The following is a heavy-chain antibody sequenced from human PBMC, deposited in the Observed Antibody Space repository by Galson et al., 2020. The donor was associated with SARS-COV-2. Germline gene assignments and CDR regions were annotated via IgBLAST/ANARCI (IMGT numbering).Heavy chain of an antibody. CDR2: IYYSGST. D-gene: IGHD3-3*01. CDR1: GGSISSYY. J-gene: IGHJ4*02. V-gene: IGHV4-59*01. Sequence: SETLSLTCTVPGGSISSYYWSWIRQPPGKGLEWIGYIYYSGSTNYNPSLKSRVTISVDTSKNQFSLKLSFVTAADMAVYYCARAAQTYYDFWSGYYNAPHFDYWGQGTLVAVSS. CDR3: ARAAQTYYDFWSGYYNAPHFDY.